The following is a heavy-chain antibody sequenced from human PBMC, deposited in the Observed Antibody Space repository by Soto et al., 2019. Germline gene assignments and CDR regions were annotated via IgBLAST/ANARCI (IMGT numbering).Heavy chain of an antibody. V-gene: IGHV4-59*01. CDR2: IFYSGST. D-gene: IGHD2-2*01. CDR1: RGSITDYY. J-gene: IGHJ6*02. Sequence: SETLSLTCSVSRGSITDYYWNWIRQPPGKGLEWIGYIFYSGSTNYSPSLKRRLTISIDTSKSQVSLRLGSVTAADSAIYYCAKDRRRGSASPYYYYYGMDVWGQGTTVTVSS. CDR3: AKDRRRGSASPYYYYYGMDV.